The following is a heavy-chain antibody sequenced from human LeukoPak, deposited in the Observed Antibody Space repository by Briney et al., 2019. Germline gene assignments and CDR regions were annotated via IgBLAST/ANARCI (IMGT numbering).Heavy chain of an antibody. CDR2: INHSGST. V-gene: IGHV4-34*01. CDR1: GGSFSGYY. D-gene: IGHD3-3*01. Sequence: PSETLSLTCAVYGGSFSGYYWSWIRQPPGKGLEWIGEINHSGSTNYNPSLKSRVTISVDTSKNLFSLKLSSVTAADTAVYYCARGVQRITIFGVVASRFDPWGPGTLVTVSS. CDR3: ARGVQRITIFGVVASRFDP. J-gene: IGHJ5*02.